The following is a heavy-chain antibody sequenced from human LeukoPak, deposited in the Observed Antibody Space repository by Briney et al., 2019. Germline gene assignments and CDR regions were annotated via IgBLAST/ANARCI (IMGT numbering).Heavy chain of an antibody. V-gene: IGHV4-34*01. D-gene: IGHD3-10*01. CDR1: GESFSGYY. CDR2: INYSGRT. CDR3: ARVRGITMVRGVTAKGNYYYYGMDV. J-gene: IGHJ6*04. Sequence: SETLSLTCAVYGESFSGYYWRWIRQPPGKGLEWIGEINYSGRTNYNPSLKSRVTISVDTSKNQFSLKLSSVTAADTAVYYCARVRGITMVRGVTAKGNYYYYGMDVWGKGTTVTVSS.